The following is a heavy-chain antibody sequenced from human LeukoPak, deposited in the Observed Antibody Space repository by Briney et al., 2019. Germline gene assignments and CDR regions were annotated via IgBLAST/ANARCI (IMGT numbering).Heavy chain of an antibody. V-gene: IGHV4-59*08. CDR2: IYYSGST. D-gene: IGHD7-27*01. CDR3: ARHLGTSPPLDY. CDR1: GGSISSYY. Sequence: SKTLSLTRTVSGGSISSYYWSWIRQPPGKGLEWIGYIYYSGSTNYNPSLKSRVTISVDTSKNQFSLKLSSVTAADTAVYYCARHLGTSPPLDYWGQGTLVTVSS. J-gene: IGHJ4*02.